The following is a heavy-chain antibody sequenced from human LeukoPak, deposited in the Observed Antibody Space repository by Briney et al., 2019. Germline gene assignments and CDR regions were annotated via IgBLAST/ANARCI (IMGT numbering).Heavy chain of an antibody. CDR3: ARDRDYDYLDY. D-gene: IGHD5-12*01. J-gene: IGHJ4*02. V-gene: IGHV4-39*07. CDR1: DGSVSSSSYY. CDR2: INHSGST. Sequence: SETLSLTCTVSDGSVSSSSYYWSWIRQPPGKGLEWIGEINHSGSTNYNPSLKSRVTISVDTSKNQFSLKLSSVTAADTAVYYCARDRDYDYLDYWGQGTLVTVSS.